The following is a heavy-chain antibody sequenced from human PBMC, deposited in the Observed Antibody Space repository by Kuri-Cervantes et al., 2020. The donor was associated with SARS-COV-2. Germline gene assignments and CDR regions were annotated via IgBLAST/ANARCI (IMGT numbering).Heavy chain of an antibody. Sequence: KVSCKASGYTFTNYWITWVRQLPGKGLEWMGRSDPSDSYSTYSPSFQGHITLSCDKSISTAYLRWSSLTASDTAMYYCAREGPMIVVGRPLPRYNWFDPWGQGTLVTVSS. J-gene: IGHJ5*02. CDR3: AREGPMIVVGRPLPRYNWFDP. V-gene: IGHV5-10-1*01. CDR1: GYTFTNYW. CDR2: SDPSDSYS. D-gene: IGHD3-22*01.